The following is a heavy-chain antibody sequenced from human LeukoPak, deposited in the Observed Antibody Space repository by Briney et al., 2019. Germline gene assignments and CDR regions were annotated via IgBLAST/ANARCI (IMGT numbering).Heavy chain of an antibody. V-gene: IGHV3-23*01. D-gene: IGHD1-26*01. J-gene: IGHJ6*03. CDR1: GCTFSSYA. CDR3: AKERGHPLANYYMDV. Sequence: GGSLRLSCAASGCTFSSYAMSWVRQAPGKGLEWVSTIVDTGDSTFYADSVRGLFTISGDSSKNTLYLQMNSLRAEDTAVYSCAKERGHPLANYYMDVWGKGTTVTVSS. CDR2: IVDTGDST.